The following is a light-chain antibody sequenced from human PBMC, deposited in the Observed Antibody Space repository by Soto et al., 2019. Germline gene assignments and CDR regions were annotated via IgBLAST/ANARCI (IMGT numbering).Light chain of an antibody. J-gene: IGLJ1*01. Sequence: QSVLTQPPSVSGAPGQRVTISCTGSSSNIGAGYDVHWYQQLPGTAPKLLIYGNSNRPSGVPDRFSGSKSGTSASLAITGLQAEDEADYYCQSYDSSLYVFGTGTKLTGL. V-gene: IGLV1-40*01. CDR1: SSNIGAGYD. CDR3: QSYDSSLYV. CDR2: GNS.